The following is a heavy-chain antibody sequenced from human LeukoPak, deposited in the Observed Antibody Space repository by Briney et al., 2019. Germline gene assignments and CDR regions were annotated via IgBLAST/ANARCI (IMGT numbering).Heavy chain of an antibody. J-gene: IGHJ4*02. CDR3: ARARRDSGYYKVDY. CDR2: INHSGSA. CDR1: GGSLSGSY. D-gene: IGHD3-3*01. V-gene: IGHV4-34*01. Sequence: SETLPLTCAVYGGSLSGSYWSWIRQPPGKGLEWIGEINHSGSANYNPSLKSRVTLSIDKSKNQFSLNLNSVTAADTAVYYCARARRDSGYYKVDYWGQGTLVTVSS.